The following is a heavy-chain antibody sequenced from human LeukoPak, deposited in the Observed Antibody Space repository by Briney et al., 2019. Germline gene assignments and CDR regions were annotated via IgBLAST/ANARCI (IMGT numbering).Heavy chain of an antibody. D-gene: IGHD4-23*01. CDR1: GGSFSSSDYY. Sequence: SETLSLTCTVSGGSFSSSDYYWGWIRQPPGKGLEWIGSIYYSGSTHYNPSLKSRVTISVDTSKNQFSLKLSSVTAADTAVYYCASMLRWLDYWGQGTLVTVSS. CDR3: ASMLRWLDY. CDR2: IYYSGST. V-gene: IGHV4-39*07. J-gene: IGHJ4*02.